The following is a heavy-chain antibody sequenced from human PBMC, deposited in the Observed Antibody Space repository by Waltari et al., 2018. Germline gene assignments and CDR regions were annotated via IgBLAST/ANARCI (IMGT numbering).Heavy chain of an antibody. V-gene: IGHV3-66*02. CDR2: MYSGGYT. D-gene: IGHD3-22*01. CDR1: GFTVSNNY. CDR3: ARNPRYDSPD. Sequence: EVQLAESGGGLVQPGGSLRISCAASGFTVSNNYMRWVRQAPGKGLEWVSLMYSGGYTQYADSVKGRFTISRDNSKNTLYLQMNSLRVEDTAVYYCARNPRYDSPDWGQGTLVTVSS. J-gene: IGHJ4*02.